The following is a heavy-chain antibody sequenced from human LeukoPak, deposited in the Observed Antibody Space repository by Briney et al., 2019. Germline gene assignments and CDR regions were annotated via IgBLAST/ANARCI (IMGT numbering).Heavy chain of an antibody. CDR2: ISSSGSTI. V-gene: IGHV3-11*04. Sequence: PGGSLRLSCAASGFTFSDYYMSWIRQAPGKGLEWVSYISSSGSTIYYADSVKGRFTISRDNAKNSLYLQMNSLRAEDTAVYYCAREDPPMTTHLATNYYYYGMDVWGQGTTVTVSS. D-gene: IGHD4-11*01. CDR1: GFTFSDYY. CDR3: AREDPPMTTHLATNYYYYGMDV. J-gene: IGHJ6*02.